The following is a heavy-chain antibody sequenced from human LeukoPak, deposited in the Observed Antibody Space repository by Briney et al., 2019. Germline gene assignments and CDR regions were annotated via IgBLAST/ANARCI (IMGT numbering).Heavy chain of an antibody. V-gene: IGHV3-20*01. Sequence: GGSLRLSCAASEFTFDYYGMSWVRQAPGKGLEWVSGINWNGYSIGYADSVKGRFTISGDNGKNFLYLQMNSLKAEDTAFYHCARVDYASGYFDLWGRGTLVTVSS. CDR1: EFTFDYYG. CDR2: INWNGYSI. CDR3: ARVDYASGYFDL. J-gene: IGHJ2*01. D-gene: IGHD3-16*01.